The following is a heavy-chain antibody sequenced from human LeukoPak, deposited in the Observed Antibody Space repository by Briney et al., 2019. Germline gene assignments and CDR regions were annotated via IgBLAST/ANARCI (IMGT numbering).Heavy chain of an antibody. V-gene: IGHV1-24*01. CDR1: GYTLTELS. CDR2: FDPEDGET. Sequence: ASVKVSCKVSGYTLTELSMHWVRQAPGKGLEWMGGFDPEDGETIYAQKFQGRVTMTEDTSTDTAYMELSRLRSDDTAVYYCARANQVVPYVYWYFDLRGRGTLVTVSS. CDR3: ARANQVVPYVYWYFDL. D-gene: IGHD2-2*01. J-gene: IGHJ2*01.